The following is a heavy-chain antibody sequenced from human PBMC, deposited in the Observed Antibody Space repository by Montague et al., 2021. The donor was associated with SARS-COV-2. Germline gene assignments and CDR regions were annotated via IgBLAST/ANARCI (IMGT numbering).Heavy chain of an antibody. D-gene: IGHD2-15*01. J-gene: IGHJ4*02. CDR2: IYYSGST. V-gene: IGHV4-31*03. CDR1: GGSISSGGYY. Sequence: TLSLTCTVSGGSISSGGYYWSWIRQQPGKRLERIGYIYYSGSTYYNPSLKSRVTTLVDTTKNQFSLQLSSVTAADTAVYYCARLTAGYCSGGSCYWGTGFDYWGQGTLVTVSS. CDR3: ARLTAGYCSGGSCYWGTGFDY.